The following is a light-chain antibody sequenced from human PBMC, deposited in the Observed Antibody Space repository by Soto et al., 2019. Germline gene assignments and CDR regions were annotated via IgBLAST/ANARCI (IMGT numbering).Light chain of an antibody. CDR2: SSS. CDR3: SAWDDSLNGHVE. Sequence: QSVLTQPPSASGTPGQRVTISCSGSSSNIGRNTVNWYQQLPGTAPKLLIYSSSQRPSGVPDRFSGSKSGTSASLAISGLQCEDEADYFCSAWDDSLNGHVEFGGGTKLTVL. CDR1: SSNIGRNT. V-gene: IGLV1-44*01. J-gene: IGLJ2*01.